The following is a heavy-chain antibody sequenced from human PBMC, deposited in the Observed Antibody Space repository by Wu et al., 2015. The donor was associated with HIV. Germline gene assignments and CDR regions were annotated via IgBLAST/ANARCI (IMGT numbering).Heavy chain of an antibody. D-gene: IGHD3-16*01. V-gene: IGHV1-58*02. CDR2: IDVGSGNT. Sequence: QMVQSGPEVKKPGTSVKVSCKASGFTFSTSAIQWMRKARGQRLEWIGWIDVGSGNTNYAQMFRDRAIIDWDMSTDTAHIELSSLKSEDTAVYYCGAHYSEGVWVGDRWTSWGQGQVVTVSS. CDR3: GAHYSEGVWVGDRWTS. CDR1: GFTFSTSA. J-gene: IGHJ4*02.